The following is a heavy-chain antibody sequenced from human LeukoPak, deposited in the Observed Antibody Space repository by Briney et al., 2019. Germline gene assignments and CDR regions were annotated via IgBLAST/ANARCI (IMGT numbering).Heavy chain of an antibody. CDR2: VYYSGST. J-gene: IGHJ4*02. V-gene: IGHV4-39*01. CDR3: ARHGHHGDHDY. Sequence: SETLSLTCTVSGGSISSSSYYWGWLRPPPGKGLAWVGSVYYSGSTYYNPSLKSRVTISVATSKNQFSLKLTSVTAADTAVYYCARHGHHGDHDYGGQGTLVTVS. CDR1: GGSISSSSYY. D-gene: IGHD2-21*02.